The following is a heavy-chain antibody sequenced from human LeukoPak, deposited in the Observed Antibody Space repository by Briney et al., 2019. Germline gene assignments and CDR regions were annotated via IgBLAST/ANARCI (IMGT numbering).Heavy chain of an antibody. CDR2: IRYDGSNK. V-gene: IGHV3-30*02. D-gene: IGHD5-18*01. J-gene: IGHJ4*02. CDR1: GFTFSSYG. CDR3: AKTPRGYGYVCDY. Sequence: GGSLRLSCAASGFTFSSYGMHWVRQAPGKGLEWVAFIRYDGSNKYCADSVKGRFTISGDNSKNTLYLQMNSLRAEDTAVYYCAKTPRGYGYVCDYWGQGTLVTVSS.